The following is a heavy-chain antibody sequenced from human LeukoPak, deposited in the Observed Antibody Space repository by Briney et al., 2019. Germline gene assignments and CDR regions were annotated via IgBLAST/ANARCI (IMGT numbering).Heavy chain of an antibody. D-gene: IGHD3-3*01. V-gene: IGHV1-69*06. J-gene: IGHJ6*04. CDR3: AGIPVFGVVLHQEPV. CDR2: IIPIFGTT. Sequence: SVKVSCKASGGTFSSYAISWVRQAPGQGLEWMGGIIPIFGTTNYAQKFQDRVTITADISTNTVYMELSSLGSEDTAVYFCAGIPVFGVVLHQEPVWGKGTTVTVSS. CDR1: GGTFSSYA.